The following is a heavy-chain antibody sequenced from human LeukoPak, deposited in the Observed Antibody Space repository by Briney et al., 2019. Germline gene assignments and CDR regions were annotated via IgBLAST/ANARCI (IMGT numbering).Heavy chain of an antibody. CDR2: ISYDGSSK. D-gene: IGHD6-6*01. CDR3: ARDESRRSSSDVDPGYFDY. V-gene: IGHV3-30*04. CDR1: GFTFGDYA. J-gene: IGHJ4*02. Sequence: GGSLRLSCTASGFTFGDYAMHWVRQAPGKGLEWVAVISYDGSSKYYADSVKGRFTISRDNSKNSLYLQVNSLRAEDTAVFYCARDESRRSSSDVDPGYFDYWGQGTLVTVSS.